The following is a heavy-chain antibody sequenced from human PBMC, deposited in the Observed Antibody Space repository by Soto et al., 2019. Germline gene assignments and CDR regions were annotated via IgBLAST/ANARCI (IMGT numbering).Heavy chain of an antibody. J-gene: IGHJ3*02. CDR3: AAEVPSSGHRGAGDAFDI. V-gene: IGHV1-58*01. D-gene: IGHD3-22*01. CDR1: GFTFTSSA. CDR2: IVVGSGNT. Sequence: QMQLVQSGPEVKKPGTSVKVSCKASGFTFTSSAVQWVRQARGQRLEWIGWIVVGSGNTNYAQKFQERVTITRDMSTSTAYMELSSLRSEDTAVYYCAAEVPSSGHRGAGDAFDIWGQGTMVTVSS.